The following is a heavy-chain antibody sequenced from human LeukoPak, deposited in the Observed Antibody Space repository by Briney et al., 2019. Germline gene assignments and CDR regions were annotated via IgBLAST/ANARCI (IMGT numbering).Heavy chain of an antibody. CDR3: ARDGYDILTGYYGDY. CDR1: GFTFSDYY. D-gene: IGHD3-9*01. V-gene: IGHV4-38-2*02. CDR2: IYYSGST. Sequence: GSLRLSCAASGFTFSDYYMSWIRQAPGKGLEWIGSIYYSGSTYYNPSLKSRVTISVDTSKNQFSLKLSSVTAADTAVYYCARDGYDILTGYYGDYWGQGSLVTVSS. J-gene: IGHJ4*02.